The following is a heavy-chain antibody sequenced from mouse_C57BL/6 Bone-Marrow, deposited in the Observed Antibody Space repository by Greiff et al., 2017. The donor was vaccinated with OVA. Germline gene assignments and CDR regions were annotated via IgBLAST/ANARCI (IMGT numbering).Heavy chain of an antibody. Sequence: VQLQQSGAELVRPGASVKLSCKASGYTFTDYYINWVQQRPGKGLEWIARIYTGSGNTYYNEKFKGKATLTAEKSSSTAYMQLSSLTSEDSAVYICARSNLYYYGSSYWGQGTTLTVSS. V-gene: IGHV1-76*01. J-gene: IGHJ2*01. CDR2: IYTGSGNT. CDR1: GYTFTDYY. D-gene: IGHD1-1*01. CDR3: ARSNLYYYGSSY.